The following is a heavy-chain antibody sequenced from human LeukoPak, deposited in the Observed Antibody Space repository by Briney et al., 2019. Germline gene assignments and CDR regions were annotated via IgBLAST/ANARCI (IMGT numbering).Heavy chain of an antibody. Sequence: PSETLSLTCTVPGGSISSYYWSWIRQPPGKGLEWIGYIYTSGSTNYNPSLKSRVTISVDTSKNQFSLKLSSVTAADTAVYYCARHTTPYSVYDYWGQGTLVTVSS. CDR1: GGSISSYY. V-gene: IGHV4-4*09. D-gene: IGHD5/OR15-5a*01. CDR2: IYTSGST. J-gene: IGHJ4*02. CDR3: ARHTTPYSVYDY.